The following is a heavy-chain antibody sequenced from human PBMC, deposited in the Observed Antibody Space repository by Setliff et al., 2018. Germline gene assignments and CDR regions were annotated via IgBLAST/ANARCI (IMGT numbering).Heavy chain of an antibody. CDR2: INAGNGNT. Sequence: GASVKVSCKASGYTFTSYAMHWVRQAPGQRLEWTGWINAGNGNTKYSQKFQGRVTITRDTSASTAYMELSSLRSEDTAVYYCARGYSSGWYINWGQGTLVTVSS. CDR1: GYTFTSYA. CDR3: ARGYSSGWYIN. D-gene: IGHD6-19*01. J-gene: IGHJ4*02. V-gene: IGHV1-3*01.